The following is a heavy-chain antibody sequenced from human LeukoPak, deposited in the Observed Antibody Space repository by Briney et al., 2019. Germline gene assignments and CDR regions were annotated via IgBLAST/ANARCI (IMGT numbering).Heavy chain of an antibody. Sequence: ASVKVSCKAFGYTFTGYYMHWVRQAPGQGLELMGLINPNSGGTNYAQEFQGWVTMTRDTSISTAYMELSRLRSDDTAVYYCARGGQPSSWYIRFSYGMDVWGKGTTVTVSS. CDR3: ARGGQPSSWYIRFSYGMDV. V-gene: IGHV1-2*04. J-gene: IGHJ6*04. D-gene: IGHD6-13*01. CDR2: INPNSGGT. CDR1: GYTFTGYY.